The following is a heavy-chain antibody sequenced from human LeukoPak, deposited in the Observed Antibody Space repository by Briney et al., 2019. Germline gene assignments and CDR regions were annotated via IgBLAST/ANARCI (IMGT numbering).Heavy chain of an antibody. CDR2: IDPSDSCT. Sequence: GESLKISCKGSGYSFTSYWMSWVRQMPGKGLGWMGRIDPSDSCTNYSPSFQGQVSIPADKSISTAYLQWSSLEASDTAMSYCARRGKNYYGSGRHLWARGTRVSVSS. J-gene: IGHJ5*02. V-gene: IGHV5-10-1*04. D-gene: IGHD3-10*01. CDR1: GYSFTSYW. CDR3: ARRGKNYYGSGRHL.